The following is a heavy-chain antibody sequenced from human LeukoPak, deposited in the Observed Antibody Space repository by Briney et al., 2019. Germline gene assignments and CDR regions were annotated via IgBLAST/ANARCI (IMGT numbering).Heavy chain of an antibody. CDR1: GYTFTGYY. Sequence: ASVKVSCKASGYTFTGYYMHWVRQAPGQGLEWMGWINPNSGGTNYAQKFQGRVTMTRDTSISTAYMELSRLRSDDTAVYYCARVIAKEFRNIAAPYYFDYWGQGTLVTVSS. V-gene: IGHV1-2*02. CDR3: ARVIAKEFRNIAAPYYFDY. D-gene: IGHD6-6*01. J-gene: IGHJ4*02. CDR2: INPNSGGT.